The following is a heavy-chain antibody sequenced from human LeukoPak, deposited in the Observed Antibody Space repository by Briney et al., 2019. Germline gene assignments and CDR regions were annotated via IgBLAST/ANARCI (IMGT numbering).Heavy chain of an antibody. CDR2: INHSGST. Sequence: PSETLSLTCAVYGGSFSGYYWSWIRQPPGKGLEWIGEINHSGSTNYNPSLKSRVTISVDTSKNQFSLKLSSVTAADTAVYYCARALKAAAGPGGVDYWGQGTLVTVSS. V-gene: IGHV4-34*01. D-gene: IGHD6-13*01. CDR1: GGSFSGYY. CDR3: ARALKAAAGPGGVDY. J-gene: IGHJ4*02.